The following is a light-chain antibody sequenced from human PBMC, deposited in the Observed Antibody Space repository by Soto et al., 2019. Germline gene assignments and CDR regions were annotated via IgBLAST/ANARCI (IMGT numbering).Light chain of an antibody. CDR1: SSDVGGYNY. CDR2: DVS. CDR3: SSYTSSSTQDV. J-gene: IGLJ1*01. Sequence: QSVLTQPASVSGSPGQSITISCTGTSSDVGGYNYVSWYQQHPGKAPKLMIYDVSNRPSGVSNRFSGSTSGNTASLTISGLQAEDEADYYCSSYTSSSTQDVFGTGTKVTVL. V-gene: IGLV2-14*01.